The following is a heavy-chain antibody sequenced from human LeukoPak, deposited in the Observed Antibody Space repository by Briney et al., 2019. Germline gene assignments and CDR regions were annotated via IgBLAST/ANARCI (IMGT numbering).Heavy chain of an antibody. D-gene: IGHD5-18*01. V-gene: IGHV4-59*01. CDR2: IYYSGST. CDR1: GGSISSYY. CDR3: ARGPGYSYGYIDY. Sequence: SETLSLTCTVSGGSISSYYWSWIRQPPGKGLEWIGYIYYSGSTNYNPSLKSRVTISVDTSKNQFSLKLSSVTAADTAVYYCARGPGYSYGYIDYWGQGTLVTVSS. J-gene: IGHJ4*02.